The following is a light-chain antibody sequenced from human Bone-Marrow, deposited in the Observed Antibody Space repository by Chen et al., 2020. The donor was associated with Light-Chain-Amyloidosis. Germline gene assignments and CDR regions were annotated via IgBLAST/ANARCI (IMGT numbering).Light chain of an antibody. CDR3: QVWDRSSDRPV. CDR1: NIGSTS. Sequence: SYVLTQPSSVSVAPGQTATLACGGNNIGSTSVHWYQQTPGPAPLLVVYEESDRPSGVPERLYGSNSENTATLTISRGEAGDEADYYCQVWDRSSDRPVCGGGTKLTVL. CDR2: EES. J-gene: IGLJ3*02. V-gene: IGLV3-21*02.